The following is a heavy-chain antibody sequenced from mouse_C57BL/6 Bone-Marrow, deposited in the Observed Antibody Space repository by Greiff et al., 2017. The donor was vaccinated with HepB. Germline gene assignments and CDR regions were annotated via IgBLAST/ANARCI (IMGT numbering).Heavy chain of an antibody. V-gene: IGHV1-22*01. CDR2: INPNNGGT. Sequence: VQLQQSGPELVKPGASVKMSCKASGYTFTDYNMHWVKQSHGKSLEWIGYINPNNGGTSYNQKFKGKATLTVNKSSSTAYMELRSLTSEDSAVYYCARWPFITTVEGYAMDYWGQGTSVTVSS. CDR1: GYTFTDYN. D-gene: IGHD1-1*01. J-gene: IGHJ4*01. CDR3: ARWPFITTVEGYAMDY.